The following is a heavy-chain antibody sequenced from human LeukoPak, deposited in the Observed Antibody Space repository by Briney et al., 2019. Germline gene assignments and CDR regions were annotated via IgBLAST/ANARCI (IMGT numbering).Heavy chain of an antibody. CDR1: GYTFTSYY. CDR3: AREYYYDSKGYGFDY. Sequence: ASVKVSCKASGYTFTSYYMHWVRQAPGQGLEWMGIINPSSGSTSYARKFQGRVTMTRDTSTSTVYMELSSLRSEDTAVYYCAREYYYDSKGYGFDYWGQGTLVTVSS. D-gene: IGHD3-22*01. J-gene: IGHJ4*02. V-gene: IGHV1-46*01. CDR2: INPSSGST.